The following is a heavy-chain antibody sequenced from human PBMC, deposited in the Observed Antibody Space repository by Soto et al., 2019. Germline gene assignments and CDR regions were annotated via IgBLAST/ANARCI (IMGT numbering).Heavy chain of an antibody. Sequence: TGESLKISCKGSGYSFTSYWLGWVRHMPGKGLEWIGCIYPCDSDTRDSPSFQGRVTISGDKPISTAHLQWSSLKASDTAMYYCPTSRPSWYPTGLSSFDYWRQGPLVTASS. CDR1: GYSFTSYW. J-gene: IGHJ4*02. D-gene: IGHD6-13*01. V-gene: IGHV5-51*01. CDR3: PTSRPSWYPTGLSSFDY. CDR2: IYPCDSDT.